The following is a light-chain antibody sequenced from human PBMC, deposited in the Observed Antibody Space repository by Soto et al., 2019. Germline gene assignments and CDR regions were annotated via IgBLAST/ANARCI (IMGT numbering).Light chain of an antibody. V-gene: IGKV3-20*01. CDR2: GSS. J-gene: IGKJ2*01. CDR1: QSVGSSY. CDR3: KQYGSLYT. Sequence: EIVLTQSPGTLYFAPGVRATLSGRASQSVGSSYLAWYQQKPGQAPRLLIYGSSSRATDTPDRFSGSGSGTHFTLTISRLEGEHFTVYYCKQYGSLYTFGQGTKLEIK.